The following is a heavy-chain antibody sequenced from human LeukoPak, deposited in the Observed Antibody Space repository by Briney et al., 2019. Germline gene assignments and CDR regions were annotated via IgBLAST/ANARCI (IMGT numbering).Heavy chain of an antibody. D-gene: IGHD5-12*01. CDR1: GFTFSSYW. CDR3: ARFPTANSGYDWLAYHGFDY. Sequence: GGSLRLSCAASGFTFSSYWMHWVRQAPGKGLVWVSRINSDGSSTRYADSVKGRFTISRDNAKNTLYLQMNSLRAEDTALYHCARFPTANSGYDWLAYHGFDYWGQGTLVTVSS. J-gene: IGHJ4*02. V-gene: IGHV3-74*01. CDR2: INSDGSST.